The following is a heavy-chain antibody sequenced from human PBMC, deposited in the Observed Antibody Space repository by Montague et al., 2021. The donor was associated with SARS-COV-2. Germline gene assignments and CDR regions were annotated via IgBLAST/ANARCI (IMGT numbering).Heavy chain of an antibody. CDR3: ARISAWYSSGWSAFDY. CDR1: GFSLSTSGMC. D-gene: IGHD6-19*01. Sequence: PALVKPTQTLTLTCTFSGFSLSTSGMCVSWIRQPPGKALEWLALXXWDDDKYYSTSLKTRLTISEDTSKNQVVLTMTNMDPVDTATYYCARISAWYSSGWSAFDYWGQGTLVTVSS. J-gene: IGHJ4*02. CDR2: XXWDDDK. V-gene: IGHV2-70*01.